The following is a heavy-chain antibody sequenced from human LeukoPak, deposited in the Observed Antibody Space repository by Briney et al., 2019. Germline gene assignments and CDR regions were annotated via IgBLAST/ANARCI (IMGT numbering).Heavy chain of an antibody. J-gene: IGHJ3*02. CDR2: IYYSGST. D-gene: IGHD6-13*01. CDR1: GGSISSGDYY. CDR3: ARLIAAAGIFDAFDI. Sequence: SQTLSLTSTVSGGSISSGDYYWRWIRQPPGKGLEWIGYIYYSGSTYYNPSLKSRVTISVDTSKNQFSLKLSSVTAADTAVYYCARLIAAAGIFDAFDIWGQGTMVTVSS. V-gene: IGHV4-30-4*01.